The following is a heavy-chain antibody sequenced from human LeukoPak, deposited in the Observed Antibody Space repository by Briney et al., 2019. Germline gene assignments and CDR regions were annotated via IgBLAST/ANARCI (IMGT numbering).Heavy chain of an antibody. J-gene: IGHJ4*02. CDR3: ARGSYFDY. CDR1: GFAFSTYT. V-gene: IGHV3-48*02. Sequence: GGSLRLSCAASGFAFSTYTLKWVRQAPGKGLEWLSYISAGGGTIYYADSVKGRFTVSRDNAKNSLYLQMNSLRDEDTAVYYCARGSYFDYWGQGTLVTVSS. CDR2: ISAGGGTI.